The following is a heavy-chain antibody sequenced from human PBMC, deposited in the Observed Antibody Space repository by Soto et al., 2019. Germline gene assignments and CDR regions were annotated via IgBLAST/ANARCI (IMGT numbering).Heavy chain of an antibody. D-gene: IGHD3-16*02. V-gene: IGHV3-15*07. CDR3: TTDVYYDYVWGSYRDYYFDY. CDR2: IKSKTDGGTT. Sequence: PGGSLRLSCAASGFTFSNAWMNWVRQAPGKGLEWVGRIKSKTDGGTTDYAAPVKGRFTISRDDSKNTLYLQMNSLKTEDTAVYYCTTDVYYDYVWGSYRDYYFDYWGQGTLVTVSS. CDR1: GFTFSNAW. J-gene: IGHJ4*02.